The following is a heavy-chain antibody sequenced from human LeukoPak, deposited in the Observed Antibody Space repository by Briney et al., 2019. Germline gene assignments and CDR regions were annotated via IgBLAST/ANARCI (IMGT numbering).Heavy chain of an antibody. CDR1: GFTFSSYG. CDR2: ISYDGSNK. CDR3: AKVLFDY. V-gene: IGHV3-30*18. Sequence: GGSLGLSCAASGFTFSSYGMHWVRQAPGKGLEWVAVISYDGSNKYYADSVKGRFTISRDNSKNTLYLQMNSLRAEDTAVYYCAKVLFDYWGQGTLVTVSS. J-gene: IGHJ4*02.